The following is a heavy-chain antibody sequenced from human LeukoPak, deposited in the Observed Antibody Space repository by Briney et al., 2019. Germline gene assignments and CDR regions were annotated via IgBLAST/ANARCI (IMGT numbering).Heavy chain of an antibody. CDR2: ISWNSGSI. J-gene: IGHJ5*02. Sequence: GGSLRLSCAASGFTFDDYAMRWVRQAPGKGLEWVSGISWNSGSIGYADSAKGRFTISRDNAKNSLYLQMNSLRAEDTALYYCAKGRDKYQLLSKNWFDPWGQGTLVTASS. D-gene: IGHD2-2*01. CDR3: AKGRDKYQLLSKNWFDP. CDR1: GFTFDDYA. V-gene: IGHV3-9*01.